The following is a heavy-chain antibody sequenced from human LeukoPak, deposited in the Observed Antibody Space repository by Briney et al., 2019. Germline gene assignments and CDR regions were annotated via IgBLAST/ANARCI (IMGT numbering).Heavy chain of an antibody. V-gene: IGHV3-66*02. D-gene: IGHD3-16*01. J-gene: IGHJ4*02. Sequence: GGSLRLSCAASGFTVSNNYMSWVRQAPGKGLEWVSVIYSGDNTYYVESVKGRFTISRDNSKNTLFLQMNRLRAEGTAVYYCAGRRVLDASFDYWGQGTLVTVSS. CDR3: AGRRVLDASFDY. CDR1: GFTVSNNY. CDR2: IYSGDNT.